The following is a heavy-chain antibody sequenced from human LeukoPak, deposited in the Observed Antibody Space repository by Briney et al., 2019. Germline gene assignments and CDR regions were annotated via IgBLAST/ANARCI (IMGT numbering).Heavy chain of an antibody. Sequence: SETLSLTCTVSGASISSYYWTWIRQPPGKRLESIGYISYSGSTNYNSSLKSRVTISLDTSKNQFSLRLSSVTAADTAVYYCARAHCTNGICYSIDSWGQGTLVTVSS. J-gene: IGHJ4*02. CDR2: ISYSGST. CDR3: ARAHCTNGICYSIDS. V-gene: IGHV4-59*01. D-gene: IGHD2-8*01. CDR1: GASISSYY.